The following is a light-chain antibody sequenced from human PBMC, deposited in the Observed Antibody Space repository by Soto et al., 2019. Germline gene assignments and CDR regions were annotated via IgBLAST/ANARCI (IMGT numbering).Light chain of an antibody. J-gene: IGKJ5*01. Sequence: EIVLTQSPGTLSLSPGERAPLSCRASQSVSNNYLAWYQQNPGQAPRLLIYDASNRATGIPARFSGSGSGTDFTLTISSLEPEDFAVYYCQQRSNLPPTFGQGTRLEIK. V-gene: IGKV3-11*01. CDR3: QQRSNLPPT. CDR1: QSVSNNY. CDR2: DAS.